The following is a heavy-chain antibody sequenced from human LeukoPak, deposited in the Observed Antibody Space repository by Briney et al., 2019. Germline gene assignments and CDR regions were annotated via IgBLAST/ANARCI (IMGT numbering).Heavy chain of an antibody. D-gene: IGHD2-2*01. J-gene: IGHJ3*02. CDR2: ISYDGSNK. CDR3: ATLEDIVVVPAAPGAFDI. CDR1: GFTFSSYA. Sequence: GGSLRLSCAASGFTFSSYAMHWVRQAPGKGLEWVAVISYDGSNKYYADSVKGRFTISRDNSKNTLYLQMNSLRAEDTAVYYCATLEDIVVVPAAPGAFDIWGQGTMVTVSS. V-gene: IGHV3-30-3*01.